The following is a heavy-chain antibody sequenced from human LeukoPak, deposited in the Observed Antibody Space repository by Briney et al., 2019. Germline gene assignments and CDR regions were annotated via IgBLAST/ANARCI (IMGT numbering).Heavy chain of an antibody. J-gene: IGHJ5*02. CDR2: MNPNSGNT. CDR1: GYTFTSYD. Sequence: ASVKVSCKASGYTFTSYDINWMRQATGQGLEWMGWMNPNSGNTGYAQKFQGRVTMTRNTSISTAYMELSSLRSEDTAVYYCARTMVRGVTDGFDPWGQGTLVTVSS. CDR3: ARTMVRGVTDGFDP. V-gene: IGHV1-8*01. D-gene: IGHD3-10*01.